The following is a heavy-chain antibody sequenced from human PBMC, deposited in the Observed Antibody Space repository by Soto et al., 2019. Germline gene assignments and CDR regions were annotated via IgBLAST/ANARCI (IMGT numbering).Heavy chain of an antibody. CDR2: IYYSGST. CDR3: ARALKGDYVFWFDP. V-gene: IGHV4-30-4*01. Sequence: SETLSLTCTVSGGSISSGDCYWSWIRQPPGKGLEWIGYIYYSGSTYYNPSLKSRVTISVDTSKNQFSLKLSSVTAADTAVYYCARALKGDYVFWFDPWGQGTLVTVSS. D-gene: IGHD4-17*01. CDR1: GGSISSGDCY. J-gene: IGHJ5*02.